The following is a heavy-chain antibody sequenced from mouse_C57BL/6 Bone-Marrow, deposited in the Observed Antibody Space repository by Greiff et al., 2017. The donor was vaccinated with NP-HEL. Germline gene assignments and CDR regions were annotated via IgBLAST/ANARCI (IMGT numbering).Heavy chain of an antibody. CDR2: IDPSDSYT. Sequence: QVQLQQPGAELVKPGASVKLSCKASGYTFTSYWMQWVKQRPGQGLEWIGEIDPSDSYTNYNQKFKGKATLTVDTSSSTAYMQLSSLTSEDSAVYYCARSHGNVLAYWGQGTLVTVSA. D-gene: IGHD2-1*01. V-gene: IGHV1-50*01. J-gene: IGHJ3*01. CDR3: ARSHGNVLAY. CDR1: GYTFTSYW.